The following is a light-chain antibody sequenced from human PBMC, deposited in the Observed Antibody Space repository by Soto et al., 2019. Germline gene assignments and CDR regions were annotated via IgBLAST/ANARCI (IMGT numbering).Light chain of an antibody. Sequence: EIVMTQSPATLSVSPGERATLSCRASQSVSSNLAWYQQKPGQGPRLLIYGASTRPTGIPARFSGSGSGTEFTLTISSLQSEDLAVYYCQQYNNWPRTFGQGTKVEMK. V-gene: IGKV3-15*01. CDR1: QSVSSN. J-gene: IGKJ1*01. CDR3: QQYNNWPRT. CDR2: GAS.